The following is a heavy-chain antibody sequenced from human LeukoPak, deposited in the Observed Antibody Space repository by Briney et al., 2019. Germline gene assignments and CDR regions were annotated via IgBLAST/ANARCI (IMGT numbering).Heavy chain of an antibody. Sequence: GASLQISGKGSGCRFTSYWIGGGRQLPGKGLEGMGIIYHGDSDTRYSPSFQGQVTISADKSISTAYLQWSSLKASDTAMYYCARQRLYYYDSSIDYWGQGTLVTVSS. D-gene: IGHD3-22*01. V-gene: IGHV5-51*01. CDR1: GCRFTSYW. J-gene: IGHJ4*02. CDR3: ARQRLYYYDSSIDY. CDR2: IYHGDSDT.